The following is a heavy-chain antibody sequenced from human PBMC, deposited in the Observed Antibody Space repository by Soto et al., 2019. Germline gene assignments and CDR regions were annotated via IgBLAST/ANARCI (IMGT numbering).Heavy chain of an antibody. CDR1: GFTFSSYG. D-gene: IGHD6-25*01. Sequence: GGSLRLSWAASGFTFSSYGMHWVRQAPGKWLEWVAVISYDGSNKYYADSVKGRFTISRDNSKNTLYLQMNSLRAEVTAVYYCAKGAAGSDAFDIWGQGTMLTVSS. J-gene: IGHJ3*02. V-gene: IGHV3-30*18. CDR2: ISYDGSNK. CDR3: AKGAAGSDAFDI.